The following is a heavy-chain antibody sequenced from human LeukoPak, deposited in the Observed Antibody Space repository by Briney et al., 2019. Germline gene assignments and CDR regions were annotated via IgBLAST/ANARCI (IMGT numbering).Heavy chain of an antibody. Sequence: ASVKVSCKASGYTFTSYGISWVRQAPGQGLEWMGWISAYNGNTNFAQKLQGRVTMTTDTSTSTAYMDLRSLRSDDTAVYYCARDQAATNTQVRFCLDWGQGTLVTVPS. CDR1: GYTFTSYG. V-gene: IGHV1-18*01. D-gene: IGHD3-9*01. J-gene: IGHJ4*02. CDR2: ISAYNGNT. CDR3: ARDQAATNTQVRFCLD.